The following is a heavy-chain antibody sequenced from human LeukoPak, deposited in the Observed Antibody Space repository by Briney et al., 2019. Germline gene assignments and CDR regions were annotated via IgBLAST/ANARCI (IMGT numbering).Heavy chain of an antibody. CDR1: GGSFSGYY. D-gene: IGHD5-12*01. J-gene: IGHJ4*02. V-gene: IGHV4-34*01. Sequence: PSETLSLTCAVYGGSFSGYYWSWIRQPPGRGLEWIGEINQSGSTNYNPSLKSRVTISVDTSKNQFSLKLSSVTAAATAVYYCARSGYSGYDYRPLYFWGQGTLVTVSS. CDR2: INQSGST. CDR3: ARSGYSGYDYRPLYF.